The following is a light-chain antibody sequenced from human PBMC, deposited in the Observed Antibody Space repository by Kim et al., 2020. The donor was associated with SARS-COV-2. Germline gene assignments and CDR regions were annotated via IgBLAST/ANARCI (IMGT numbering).Light chain of an antibody. V-gene: IGLV2-14*03. J-gene: IGLJ2*01. CDR1: SSDVGRNNY. Sequence: PRQSITISCTGTSSDVGRNNYVSWYQQHVGTAPKRIIYDVSNRPSGVSNRFSGSKSGDTASLTISGLQAEDEADYYCSSYRSGSTLFGGGTKLTVL. CDR3: SSYRSGSTL. CDR2: DVS.